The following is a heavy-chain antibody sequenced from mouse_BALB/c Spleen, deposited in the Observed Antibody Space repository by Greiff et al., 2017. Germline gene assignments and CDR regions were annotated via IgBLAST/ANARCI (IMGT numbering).Heavy chain of an antibody. V-gene: IGHV1-69*02. D-gene: IGHD1-1*01. CDR2: IDPSDSYT. CDR3: ARRDYGSSYYFDY. J-gene: IGHJ2*01. Sequence: VQLQQPGAELVKPGASVKLSCKASGYTFTSYWMHWVKQRPGQGLEWIGEIDPSDSYTNYNQKFKGKATLTVDKSSSTAYMQLSSLTSEDSAVYYCARRDYGSSYYFDYWGQGTTLTVSS. CDR1: GYTFTSYW.